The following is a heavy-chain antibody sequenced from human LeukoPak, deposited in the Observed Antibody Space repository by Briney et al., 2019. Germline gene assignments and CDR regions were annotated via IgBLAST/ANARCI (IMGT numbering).Heavy chain of an antibody. CDR2: LSGDGGST. J-gene: IGHJ6*03. D-gene: IGHD3-10*01. Sequence: PGGSLRLSCAASGFTFSNYAMSWVRQAPGKGLEWVSALSGDGGSTYYADSVKGRFTISRDNAKNIVYLQMNSLRAEDTAVYYCARDPPVSVTMVRGGYMDVWGKGTTVTISS. CDR3: ARDPPVSVTMVRGGYMDV. V-gene: IGHV3-23*01. CDR1: GFTFSNYA.